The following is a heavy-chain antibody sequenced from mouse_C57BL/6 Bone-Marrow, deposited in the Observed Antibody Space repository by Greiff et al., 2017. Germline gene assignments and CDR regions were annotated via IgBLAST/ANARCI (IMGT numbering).Heavy chain of an antibody. CDR2: IWWDADK. V-gene: IGHV8-8*01. D-gene: IGHD2-2*01. J-gene: IGHJ3*01. CDR3: ARMGGYPGTWFAY. CDR1: GFSLSTFGMG. Sequence: QVTLKVSGPGILQPSQTLSLTCSFSGFSLSTFGMGVGWIRQPSGKGLEWLAHIWWDADKSYNPALKSRLTLSKDTSKNRVFLKIGNVDTADTATYYCARMGGYPGTWFAYWGQGTLVTVSA.